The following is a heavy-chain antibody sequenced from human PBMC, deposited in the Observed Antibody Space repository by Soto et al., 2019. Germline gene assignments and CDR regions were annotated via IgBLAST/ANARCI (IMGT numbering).Heavy chain of an antibody. CDR2: IIPIFGTA. D-gene: IGHD2-15*01. CDR3: ARGYCSGGNCYSGMDV. V-gene: IGHV1-69*13. CDR1: GGTFSSYA. J-gene: IGHJ6*02. Sequence: SVKVSCKASGGTFSSYAISWVRQAPGQGLEWMGGIIPIFGTANYAQKFQGRVTITADESTSTAYMELSSLRSEDTAVYYCARGYCSGGNCYSGMDVWGQGTMVTVS.